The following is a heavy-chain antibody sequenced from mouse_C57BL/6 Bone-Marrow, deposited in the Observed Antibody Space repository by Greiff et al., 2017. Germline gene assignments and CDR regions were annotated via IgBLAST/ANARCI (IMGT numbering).Heavy chain of an antibody. J-gene: IGHJ2*01. Sequence: QVQLQQPGAELVMPGASVKLSCKASGYTFTSYWMHWVKQRPGQGLEWIGEIDPSDSYTNYNQKFKGKSTLTVDKSSSTAYMQLSSLTSEDSAVYYWARDYGSSYDYFDYWGQGTTLTVSS. CDR3: ARDYGSSYDYFDY. CDR1: GYTFTSYW. V-gene: IGHV1-69*01. D-gene: IGHD1-1*01. CDR2: IDPSDSYT.